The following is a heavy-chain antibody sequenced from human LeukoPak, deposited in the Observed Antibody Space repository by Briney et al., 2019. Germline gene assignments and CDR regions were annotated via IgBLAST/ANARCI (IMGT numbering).Heavy chain of an antibody. D-gene: IGHD5-12*01. CDR2: INHSGST. J-gene: IGHJ4*02. V-gene: IGHV4-34*01. Sequence: PSETLSLTCAVYGGSFSGYYWSWIRQPPGKGLEWIGEINHSGSTNYNPSLKSRVTISVDTSENQFSLKLSSVTAADTAVYYCARDEGRWLRTHFDHWGQGTLVTVSS. CDR1: GGSFSGYY. CDR3: ARDEGRWLRTHFDH.